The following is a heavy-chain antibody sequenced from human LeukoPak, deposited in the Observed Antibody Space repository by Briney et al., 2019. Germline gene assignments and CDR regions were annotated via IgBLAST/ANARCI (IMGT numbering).Heavy chain of an antibody. D-gene: IGHD4/OR15-4a*01. CDR1: GGSISSSSYY. CDR3: ARLSPRCCDY. CDR2: ILYTGST. Sequence: SETLSLTCTVSGGSISSSSYYWGWIRQPPGKGLEWIGSILYTGSTYYNPSFKSRVTISVDTSKNQFSLWLNSVTVADTAVYYCARLSPRCCDYWGQGTLVTVSS. V-gene: IGHV4-39*01. J-gene: IGHJ4*02.